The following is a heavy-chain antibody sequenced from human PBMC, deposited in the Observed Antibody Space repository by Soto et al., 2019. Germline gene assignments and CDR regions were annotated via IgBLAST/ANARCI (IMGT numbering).Heavy chain of an antibody. CDR1: GFTFSSYA. V-gene: IGHV3-23*01. CDR3: AKPEITMIVVVISYYFDY. J-gene: IGHJ4*02. Sequence: EMQLLESGGGLVQPGGSLRLSCAASGFTFSSYAMSWVRQAPGKGLEWVSAISGSGGSTYYADSVKGRFTISRDNSKNTLYLQMNSLRAEDTAVYYCAKPEITMIVVVISYYFDYWGQGTLVTVSS. D-gene: IGHD3-22*01. CDR2: ISGSGGST.